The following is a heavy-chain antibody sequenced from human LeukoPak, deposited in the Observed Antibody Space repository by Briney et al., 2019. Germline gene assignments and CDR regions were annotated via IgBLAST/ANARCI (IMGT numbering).Heavy chain of an antibody. CDR2: IYYSGST. CDR3: ARDRYIFAGPDAYYYMDV. D-gene: IGHD5-18*01. V-gene: IGHV4-39*07. Sequence: KPSETLSLTCTVSGGSISNSSSYWGWLRQPPGKGLEWIGSIYYSGSTNYNPSLKSRVTMSVDTSKNQFSLKLSSVTPADTAVYYCARDRYIFAGPDAYYYMDVWGKGTTVTISS. J-gene: IGHJ6*03. CDR1: GGSISNSSSY.